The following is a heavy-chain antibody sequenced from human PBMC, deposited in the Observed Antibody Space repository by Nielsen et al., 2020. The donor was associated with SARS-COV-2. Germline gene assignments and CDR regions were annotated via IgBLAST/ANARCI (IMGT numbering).Heavy chain of an antibody. CDR3: ASVDTAIVYGMDV. CDR2: IYYSGST. CDR1: GFSISSYY. D-gene: IGHD5-18*01. J-gene: IGHJ6*02. Sequence: SETLSLTCPVSGFSISSYYWSWIRQPPGKGLEWIGYIYYSGSTYYNPSLKSRVTISVDTSKNQFSLKLSSVTAADTAVYYCASVDTAIVYGMDVWGQGTTVTVSS. V-gene: IGHV4-59*06.